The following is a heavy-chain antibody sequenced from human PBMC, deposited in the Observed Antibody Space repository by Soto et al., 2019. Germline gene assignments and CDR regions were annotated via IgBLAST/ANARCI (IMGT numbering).Heavy chain of an antibody. V-gene: IGHV3-43*01. CDR1: GFTFEGFS. CDR3: AKEYRSRCDPLFDA. J-gene: IGHJ4*02. D-gene: IGHD2-2*01. Sequence: GGSLRLSCAASGFTFEGFSMHWVRQPPGKGLEWVSLINWDGGDTLYEDSVKGRFTISRDNSKSSLFLQMNGLRTEDSALYYCAKEYRSRCDPLFDAWGQGTLVTVSS. CDR2: INWDGGDT.